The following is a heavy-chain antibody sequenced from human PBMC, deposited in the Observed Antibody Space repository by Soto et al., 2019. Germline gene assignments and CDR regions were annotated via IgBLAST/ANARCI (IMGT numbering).Heavy chain of an antibody. CDR3: ARVIVVVTANAFDL. CDR2: IYASVTT. D-gene: IGHD2-21*02. Sequence: SETLSLTCTVSGGSISGYYWSWIRQPAGKGLQWIGRIYASVTTIYNPSLKSRVTMSVDTSKNQFSLKLSSVTAADTAVYYCARVIVVVTANAFDLWGQGTMVTVSS. J-gene: IGHJ3*01. CDR1: GGSISGYY. V-gene: IGHV4-4*07.